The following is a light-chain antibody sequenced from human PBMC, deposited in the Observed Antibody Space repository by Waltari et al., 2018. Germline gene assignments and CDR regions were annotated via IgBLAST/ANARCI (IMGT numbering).Light chain of an antibody. CDR2: DAS. Sequence: EIVLTQSPATLSLSPGERATLSCRASQSVSSYLAWYQQKPGQAPRLLIYDASNRATAIPARFSGSGSGTDFTLTISGLEPEEFAVYYCQQRSNWPITFGQGTRLEIK. CDR3: QQRSNWPIT. V-gene: IGKV3-11*01. CDR1: QSVSSY. J-gene: IGKJ5*01.